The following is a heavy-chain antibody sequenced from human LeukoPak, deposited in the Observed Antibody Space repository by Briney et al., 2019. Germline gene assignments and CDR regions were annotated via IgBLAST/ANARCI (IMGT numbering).Heavy chain of an antibody. V-gene: IGHV4-39*01. D-gene: IGHD2-2*02. CDR2: IYYSGST. Sequence: PSVTLSLTCTVSGDSISSTSHYWDWIRQPPGKGLEWIGSIYYSGSTYYNPSLKSRVTISVDTSKNQFSLKLSSVTAADTAVYYCASTIVVVPAAIDWYFDLWGRGTLVTVSS. CDR1: GDSISSTSHY. CDR3: ASTIVVVPAAIDWYFDL. J-gene: IGHJ2*01.